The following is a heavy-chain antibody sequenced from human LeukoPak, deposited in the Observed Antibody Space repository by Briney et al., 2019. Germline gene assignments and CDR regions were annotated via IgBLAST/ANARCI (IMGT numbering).Heavy chain of an antibody. CDR1: GFTFSSYA. V-gene: IGHV3-23*01. CDR3: AKATYYYDSSGFEDY. Sequence: PGGSLRLSCAASGFTFSSYAMSWVRQAPGKGLEWVSAISGSGGSTYYADSVKGGFTISRDNSKNTLYLQMNSLRAEDTAVYYCAKATYYYDSSGFEDYWGQGTLVTVSS. J-gene: IGHJ4*02. CDR2: ISGSGGST. D-gene: IGHD3-22*01.